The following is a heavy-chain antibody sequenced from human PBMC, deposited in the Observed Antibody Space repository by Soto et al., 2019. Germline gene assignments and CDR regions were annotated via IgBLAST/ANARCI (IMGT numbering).Heavy chain of an antibody. J-gene: IGHJ4*02. CDR3: ARHKHSGTSYSPLDY. Sequence: SETLSLTCTVSGGSISSSSYYWVWIRQPLGKGLEWIGNIYYSGSTYYNPSLESRVTISVDTSKNQFSLKLSSVTAADTAVYYCARHKHSGTSYSPLDYRGQGSLVTVSS. CDR2: IYYSGST. CDR1: GGSISSSSYY. D-gene: IGHD1-26*01. V-gene: IGHV4-39*01.